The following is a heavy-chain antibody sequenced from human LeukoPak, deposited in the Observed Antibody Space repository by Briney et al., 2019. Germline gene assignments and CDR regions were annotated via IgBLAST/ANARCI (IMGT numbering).Heavy chain of an antibody. CDR3: ARGDDYGDYVLDY. V-gene: IGHV4-38-2*02. Sequence: SETLSLTCTVSGYSISSGYYWGWIRQPPGKGLEWIGSIYHSGSTYYNPSLKSRVTISGDTSKNQFSLKLSSVTAADTAVYYCARGDDYGDYVLDYWGQGTLVTVSS. CDR1: GYSISSGYY. J-gene: IGHJ4*02. D-gene: IGHD4-17*01. CDR2: IYHSGST.